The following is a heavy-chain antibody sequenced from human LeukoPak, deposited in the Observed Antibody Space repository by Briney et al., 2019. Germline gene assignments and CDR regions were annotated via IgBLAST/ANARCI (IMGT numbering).Heavy chain of an antibody. CDR2: ISISGSKT. J-gene: IGHJ4*02. CDR3: ANEIRPNDY. Sequence: GGSLRLSCAASGFTFSSYWMTWVRQAPGKGLEWVSAISISGSKTYYADSVKGRFTISRDNSKNTLYLQMNSLRAEDTAVYYCANEIRPNDYWGQGTQVTVSS. V-gene: IGHV3-23*01. CDR1: GFTFSSYW. D-gene: IGHD4-17*01.